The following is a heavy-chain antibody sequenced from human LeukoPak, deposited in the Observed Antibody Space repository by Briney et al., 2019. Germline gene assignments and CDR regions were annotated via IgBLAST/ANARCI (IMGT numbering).Heavy chain of an antibody. D-gene: IGHD2-15*01. Sequence: PSQTLSLTCTVSGGSISSGGYYWSWIRQHPGKGLEWIGYIYYSGSTYYNPSLKSRVTISVDTSKNQFSLKLSSVTAADTAVYYCAREGIYCSGGSCYRYYFDYWGQGTLVTVSS. V-gene: IGHV4-31*03. CDR1: GGSISSGGYY. CDR3: AREGIYCSGGSCYRYYFDY. CDR2: IYYSGST. J-gene: IGHJ4*02.